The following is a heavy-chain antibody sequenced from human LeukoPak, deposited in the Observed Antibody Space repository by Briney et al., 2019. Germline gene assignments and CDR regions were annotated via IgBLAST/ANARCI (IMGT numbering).Heavy chain of an antibody. V-gene: IGHV3-30*01. D-gene: IGHD3-10*01. Sequence: GGSLRLSCAASGFTFSSYAMHWVRQAPGKGLEWVAVISYDGSNKYYADSVKGRFTISRDNSKNTLYLQMNSLRAGDTAVYYCARGYSYGSGAYYYYMDVWGKGTTVTVSS. J-gene: IGHJ6*03. CDR3: ARGYSYGSGAYYYYMDV. CDR1: GFTFSSYA. CDR2: ISYDGSNK.